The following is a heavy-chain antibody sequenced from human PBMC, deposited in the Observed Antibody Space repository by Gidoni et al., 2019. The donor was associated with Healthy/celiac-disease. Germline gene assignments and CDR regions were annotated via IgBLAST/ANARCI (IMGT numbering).Heavy chain of an antibody. V-gene: IGHV2-26*01. J-gene: IGHJ6*02. CDR2: IFSNDEK. CDR3: ARINWAAPVNYYYYYGMDV. D-gene: IGHD3-16*01. Sequence: QVTLKESGPVLVKPTETLTLTCTVSGFSLSKARMGVSWIRQPPGEALEWLAHIFSNDEKSYSTSLKSRLTISKDTSKSQVVLTMTNMDPVDTATYYCARINWAAPVNYYYYYGMDVWGQGTTVTVSS. CDR1: GFSLSKARMG.